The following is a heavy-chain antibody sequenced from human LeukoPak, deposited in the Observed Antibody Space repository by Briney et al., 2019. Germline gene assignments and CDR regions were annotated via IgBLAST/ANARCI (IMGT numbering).Heavy chain of an antibody. J-gene: IGHJ4*02. CDR3: ARDKAGWGEYCTGGSCPGDY. D-gene: IGHD2-15*01. Sequence: GASVKVSCKASGYTFSSYGVSWVRQAPGQGLEWMGWISAYNGNTNYAQNLQGRITMTTDTSTSTAYMELRSLRSDDTAVYYCARDKAGWGEYCTGGSCPGDYWGQGTLVTVSS. CDR1: GYTFSSYG. V-gene: IGHV1-18*01. CDR2: ISAYNGNT.